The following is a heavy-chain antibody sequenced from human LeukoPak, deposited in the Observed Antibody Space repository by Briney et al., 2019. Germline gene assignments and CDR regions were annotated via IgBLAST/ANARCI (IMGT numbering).Heavy chain of an antibody. CDR2: MYADGSVT. J-gene: IGHJ5*02. CDR1: GFFLTSYA. Sequence: GGSLRLSCVGSGFFLTSYATSWVRLTPGKGLQWVAGMYADGSVTQYEDAVKGRFTISRDTSKNTLYLQMNSLRDDDTALYYRVKDMTYGDGKWEFDLWGQGTPVTVSS. V-gene: IGHV3-23*03. D-gene: IGHD2-21*02. CDR3: VKDMTYGDGKWEFDL.